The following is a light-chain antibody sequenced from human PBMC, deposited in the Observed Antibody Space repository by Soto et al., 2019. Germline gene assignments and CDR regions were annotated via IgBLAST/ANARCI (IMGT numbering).Light chain of an antibody. Sequence: QSALTQPASVSGSPGQSITISCTGTSSDVGGYTYVSWFQQHPGKAPKLMIYEVSNRPSGVSNRFSGSRSGNTASLTISGLQSEDEAKYYCNSYTNNNTFVFGTGTKLTVL. V-gene: IGLV2-14*01. CDR2: EVS. CDR3: NSYTNNNTFV. J-gene: IGLJ1*01. CDR1: SSDVGGYTY.